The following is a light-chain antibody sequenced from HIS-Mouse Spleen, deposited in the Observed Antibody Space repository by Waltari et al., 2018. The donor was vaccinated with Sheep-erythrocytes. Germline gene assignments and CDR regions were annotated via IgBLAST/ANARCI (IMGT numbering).Light chain of an antibody. Sequence: AIRMTYSLSSLSASTGNRVTITCRASQGISSYLAWYQQQPVKAPKLLIYAASTLQSGVQSRFSGSRSVTDYTLPISCLQSEVFASDCSEQYYSYLYTFGQGTKPEIK. CDR2: AAS. V-gene: IGKV1-8*01. CDR3: EQYYSYLYT. CDR1: QGISSY. J-gene: IGKJ2*01.